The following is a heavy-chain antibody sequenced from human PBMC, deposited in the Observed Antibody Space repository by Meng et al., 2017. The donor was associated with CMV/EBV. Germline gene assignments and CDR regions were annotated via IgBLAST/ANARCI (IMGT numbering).Heavy chain of an antibody. CDR2: INPNSGGT. CDR3: AREEYCSSTSCSPQFGYYYYYGMDV. V-gene: IGHV1-2*02. D-gene: IGHD2-2*01. Sequence: PSVKVSCKASGYTFTGYYMHWVRQAPGQGLEWMGWINPNSGGTNYAQKFQGRVTMTRDTSISTAYMELSRLRSDDTAVYYCAREEYCSSTSCSPQFGYYYYYGMDVWGQGTTVTVSS. J-gene: IGHJ6*02. CDR1: GYTFTGYY.